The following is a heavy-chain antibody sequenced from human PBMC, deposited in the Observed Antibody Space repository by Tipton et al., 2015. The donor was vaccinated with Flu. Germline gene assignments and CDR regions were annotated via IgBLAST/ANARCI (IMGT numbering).Heavy chain of an antibody. D-gene: IGHD3-16*01. CDR2: IYYSGST. Sequence: TLSLTCTVFGGSINSGGYYWSWIRQHPGKGLEWIGYIYYSGSTYYNPSLKSRVTFSLDTSKNQFSLTLSSVTAADTAVYYCARYCDSYPCFSSFGFWGQGSLVTVSS. CDR1: GGSINSGGYY. J-gene: IGHJ4*02. V-gene: IGHV4-31*03. CDR3: ARYCDSYPCFSSFGF.